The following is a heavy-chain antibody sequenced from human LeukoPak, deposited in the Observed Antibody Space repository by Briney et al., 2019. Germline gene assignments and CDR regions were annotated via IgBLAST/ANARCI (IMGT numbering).Heavy chain of an antibody. CDR1: AYSITSGYY. V-gene: IGHV4-38-2*02. Sequence: SETLSLTCTVSAYSITSGYYWGWIRQPPGKGLEWIGYIYYSGSTNYNPSLKSRVTISVDTSKNQFSLKLSSVTAADTAVYYCARVTRSRAFDIWGQGTMVTVSS. CDR2: IYYSGST. D-gene: IGHD1-1*01. CDR3: ARVTRSRAFDI. J-gene: IGHJ3*02.